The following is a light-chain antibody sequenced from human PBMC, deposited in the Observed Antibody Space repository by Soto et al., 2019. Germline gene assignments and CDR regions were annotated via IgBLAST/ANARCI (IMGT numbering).Light chain of an antibody. Sequence: AIQMTQFPSSLSASVGDRVTTTCRASQDIRSDLGWYQQRPGEAPKLLIYASSSLQSGVPSRFSGSGSGTDFTLTISSLQPEDFATYHCLQDHNYPLTFGGGTKVDTK. CDR1: QDIRSD. CDR2: ASS. CDR3: LQDHNYPLT. J-gene: IGKJ4*01. V-gene: IGKV1-6*01.